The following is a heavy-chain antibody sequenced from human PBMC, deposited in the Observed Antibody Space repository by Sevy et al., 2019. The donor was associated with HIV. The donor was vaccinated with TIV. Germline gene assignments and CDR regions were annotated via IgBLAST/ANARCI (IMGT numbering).Heavy chain of an antibody. J-gene: IGHJ3*02. CDR1: GFTFSSYA. D-gene: IGHD6-19*01. CDR2: ISGSGGST. V-gene: IGHV3-23*01. Sequence: GGSLRLSCAASGFTFSSYAMSWVRQAPGKGLEWVSAISGSGGSTYYADSVKGRFTISRDNSKNTLYLQMNSLRAEATAVYYCAKGVGLYSSGWCLLCAFDIWGQGTMVTVSS. CDR3: AKGVGLYSSGWCLLCAFDI.